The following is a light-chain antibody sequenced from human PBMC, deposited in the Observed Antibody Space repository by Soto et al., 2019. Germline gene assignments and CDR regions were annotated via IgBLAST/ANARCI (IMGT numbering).Light chain of an antibody. CDR3: CSYAGSSSFVV. CDR1: SSDVGSYNL. Sequence: QSALTQPASVSGSPGQSITISCTGTSSDVGSYNLVSWYQQHPGKAPKVMIYEVSQRPLGVSNRFSGSKSGNTASLTISGLQAEDEADYYCCSYAGSSSFVVFGGGTKLTVL. CDR2: EVS. V-gene: IGLV2-23*02. J-gene: IGLJ2*01.